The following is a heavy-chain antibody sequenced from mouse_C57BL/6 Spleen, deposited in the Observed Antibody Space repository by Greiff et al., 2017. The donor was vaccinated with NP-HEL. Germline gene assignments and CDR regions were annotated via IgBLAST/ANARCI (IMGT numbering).Heavy chain of an antibody. J-gene: IGHJ2*01. CDR2: IDPSDSYT. CDR3: ARFHYDGYRSFDY. CDR1: GYTFTSYW. D-gene: IGHD2-3*01. V-gene: IGHV1-69*01. Sequence: QVQLQQPGAELVMPGASVKLSCKASGYTFTSYWMHWVKQRPGQGLEWIGEIDPSDSYTNYNQKFKGKSTLPVDKSSSTAYMQLSSLTSEDSAVYYCARFHYDGYRSFDYWGQGTTLTVSS.